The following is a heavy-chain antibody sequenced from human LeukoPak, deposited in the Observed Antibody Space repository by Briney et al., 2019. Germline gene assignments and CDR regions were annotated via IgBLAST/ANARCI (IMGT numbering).Heavy chain of an antibody. Sequence: PSETLSLTCTVSGGSISSYYWSWIRQPPGKGLEWIGYIYYSGSTNYNPSLKSRVTISVDTSKNQFSLKLSSVTAADTAVYYCARHGLRGHSYGYYFDYWGQGTLVTVSS. CDR2: IYYSGST. CDR3: ARHGLRGHSYGYYFDY. V-gene: IGHV4-59*08. J-gene: IGHJ4*02. CDR1: GGSISSYY. D-gene: IGHD5-18*01.